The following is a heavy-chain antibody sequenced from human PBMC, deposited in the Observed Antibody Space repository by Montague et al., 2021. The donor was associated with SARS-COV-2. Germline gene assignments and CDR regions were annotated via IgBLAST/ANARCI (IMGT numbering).Heavy chain of an antibody. Sequence: SLSLSWSASGFTFSSYEMNWVRQAPGKGLEWVSYISSSGSTIYYADSVKGRFTISRDNAKNSLYLQMNSLRAEDTAVYYCARDRWYSSSSGSDYWGQGTLVTVSS. D-gene: IGHD6-6*01. J-gene: IGHJ4*02. V-gene: IGHV3-48*03. CDR1: GFTFSSYE. CDR2: ISSSGSTI. CDR3: ARDRWYSSSSGSDY.